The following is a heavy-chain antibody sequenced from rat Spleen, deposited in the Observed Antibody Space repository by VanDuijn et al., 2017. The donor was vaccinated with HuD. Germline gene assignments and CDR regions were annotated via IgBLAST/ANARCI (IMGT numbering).Heavy chain of an antibody. D-gene: IGHD4-2*01. V-gene: IGHV2S63*01. J-gene: IGHJ2*01. CDR1: GFSLTDYS. CDR3: ARDRTGPFDY. CDR2: MWSGGGT. Sequence: EVQLKESGPGLVQPSQTLSLTCTVSGFSLTDYSVHWVRQPPGKSLEGMGVMWSGGGTAYNSALKSRLSISRDTSRSQVFLKMNSLQTEDTATYFCARDRTGPFDYWGQGVKVTVSS.